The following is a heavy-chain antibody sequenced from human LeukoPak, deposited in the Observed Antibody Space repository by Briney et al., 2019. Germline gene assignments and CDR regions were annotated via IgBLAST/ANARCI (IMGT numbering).Heavy chain of an antibody. CDR1: GFTFSSYG. CDR2: ISYDGSNK. CDR3: ARDQSSRYYSFDY. Sequence: GGSLRLSCAASGFTFSSYGMHWVRQAPGKGLEWVAVISYDGSNKYYADSVKGRFTISRDNSKNTLYLQMNSLRAEDTAVYYCARDQSSRYYSFDYWGQGTLVTVSS. D-gene: IGHD3-22*01. J-gene: IGHJ4*02. V-gene: IGHV3-30*03.